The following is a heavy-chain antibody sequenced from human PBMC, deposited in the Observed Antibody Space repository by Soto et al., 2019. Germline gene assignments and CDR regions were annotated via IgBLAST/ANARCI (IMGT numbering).Heavy chain of an antibody. CDR1: DXXXXXDXXX. V-gene: IGHV4-39*01. J-gene: IGHJ4*02. D-gene: IGHD3-9*01. CDR2: IYYRGNA. Sequence: QLQLQESGPGLVKPSETLSLTCSVSDXXXXXDXXXXXXXXXXXXXXXXWIGSIYYRGNAYYNPSLQTRVTISLDKSRSQFSLKLNSVTAADSAVYFCARLEGLATISYYFDFWGPGALVTVSS. CDR3: ARLEGLATISYYFDF.